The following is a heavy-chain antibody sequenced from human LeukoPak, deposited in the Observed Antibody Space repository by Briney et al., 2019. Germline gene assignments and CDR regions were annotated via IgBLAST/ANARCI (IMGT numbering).Heavy chain of an antibody. Sequence: GGSLRLSCAASGFTFSSYAMSWARQAPGKGLEWVSAISGSGGSTYYADSVKGRFTISRDNSKNTLYLQMNSLRAEDTAVYYCAHPGYCSGGSCYDYWGQGTLVTVSS. CDR2: ISGSGGST. V-gene: IGHV3-23*01. CDR1: GFTFSSYA. D-gene: IGHD2-15*01. J-gene: IGHJ4*02. CDR3: AHPGYCSGGSCYDY.